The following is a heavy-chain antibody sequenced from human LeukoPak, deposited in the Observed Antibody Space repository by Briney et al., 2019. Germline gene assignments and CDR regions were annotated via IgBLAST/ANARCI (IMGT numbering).Heavy chain of an antibody. CDR2: IYYSGST. J-gene: IGHJ4*02. D-gene: IGHD5-18*01. V-gene: IGHV4-39*01. Sequence: SETLSLTCTVSGGSISSSGYYWGWIRQPPGKGLEWIGTIYYSGSTYYNPSLKSRVTISVDTSNNQLSLKLNSVTAADTAVYYCARVGGYSYGRPDDLDYWGQGTLVTVSS. CDR3: ARVGGYSYGRPDDLDY. CDR1: GGSISSSGYY.